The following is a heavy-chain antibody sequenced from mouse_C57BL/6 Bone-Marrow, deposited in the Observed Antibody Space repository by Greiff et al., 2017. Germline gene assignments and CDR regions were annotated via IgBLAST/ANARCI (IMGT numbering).Heavy chain of an antibody. D-gene: IGHD1-1*01. CDR1: GYTFTSYG. CDR3: ARSDYGSSSFDY. J-gene: IGHJ2*01. V-gene: IGHV1-81*01. CDR2: IYPRSGNT. Sequence: QVQLQQSGAELARPGASVKLSCKASGYTFTSYGISWVKQRTGQGLEWIGEIYPRSGNTYYNEKFKGKATLTADKSSSTAYMELRSLTSEDSAVYFCARSDYGSSSFDYWGQGTTLTVTS.